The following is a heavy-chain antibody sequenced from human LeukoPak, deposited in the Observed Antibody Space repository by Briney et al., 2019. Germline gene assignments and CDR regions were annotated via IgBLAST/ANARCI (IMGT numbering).Heavy chain of an antibody. D-gene: IGHD6-6*01. Sequence: GESLKISCKGSGYSFISYWIGWVRQMPGKGLEWVGIIYPGDSDTRYSPSFQGQVTISADKSFSTAYLQWSSLKASDTAMYYCARLAPSSRIVARPTKYYGMDVWGQGTTVTVSS. V-gene: IGHV5-51*01. J-gene: IGHJ6*02. CDR2: IYPGDSDT. CDR3: ARLAPSSRIVARPTKYYGMDV. CDR1: GYSFISYW.